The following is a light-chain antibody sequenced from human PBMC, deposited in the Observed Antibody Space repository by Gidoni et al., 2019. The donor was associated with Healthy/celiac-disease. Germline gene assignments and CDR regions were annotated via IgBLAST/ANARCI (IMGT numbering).Light chain of an antibody. V-gene: IGLV1-44*01. CDR3: AAWDDSLNGLV. CDR1: SSNIGSNT. Sequence: QSVLSQPPSASGTPGQRVTISCSGSSSNIGSNTVNWYQQLPGTAPKHLIYSNNQRPSGVPDRFSGSKSGTSASLAISGLQSEDEADYYCAAWDDSLNGLVFGGGTKLTVL. J-gene: IGLJ3*02. CDR2: SNN.